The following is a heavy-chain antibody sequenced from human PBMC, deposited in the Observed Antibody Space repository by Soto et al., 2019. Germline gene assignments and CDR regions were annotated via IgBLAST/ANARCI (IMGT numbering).Heavy chain of an antibody. CDR2: IYYSGST. CDR3: EKNYGNAFDI. J-gene: IGHJ3*02. Sequence: SETLSLTCTVSGGSISSYYWSWIRQPPGKGLEWIGYIYYSGSTNYNPSLKSRVTISVDTSKNQFSLKLNSVTAADTAVYYCEKNYGNAFDIWGQGTMVTVSS. CDR1: GGSISSYY. V-gene: IGHV4-59*12. D-gene: IGHD3-10*01.